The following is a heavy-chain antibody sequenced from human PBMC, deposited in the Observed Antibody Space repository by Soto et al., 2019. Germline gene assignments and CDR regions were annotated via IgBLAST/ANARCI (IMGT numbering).Heavy chain of an antibody. CDR3: ARGWFGPDV. CDR1: GFTLSGRS. CDR2: IDNAGTDS. J-gene: IGHJ6*04. Sequence: EVQLVGSGGGLVQPRGSLSLSWAASGFTLSGRSMHWVRQAPGKGLVWVSGIDNAGTDSTYADSVKGRFTSSRDNAKNMLYLQMNSLRVEDTAVYYCARGWFGPDVWGKGTTVTVSS. V-gene: IGHV3-74*01. D-gene: IGHD3-10*01.